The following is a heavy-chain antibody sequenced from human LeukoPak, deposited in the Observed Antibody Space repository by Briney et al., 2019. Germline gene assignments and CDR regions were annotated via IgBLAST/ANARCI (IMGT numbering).Heavy chain of an antibody. V-gene: IGHV4-4*07. CDR3: ARDLVAVASQWFDP. CDR1: GGSISSYY. J-gene: IGHJ5*02. Sequence: SETLSLTCTVSGGSISSYYWSWIRQPAGKGLEWIGRIYTSGSTNYNPSLKSRVTMSVDTSKNQFSLKLSSVTAADTAVYCCARDLVAVASQWFDPWGQGTLVTVSS. D-gene: IGHD6-19*01. CDR2: IYTSGST.